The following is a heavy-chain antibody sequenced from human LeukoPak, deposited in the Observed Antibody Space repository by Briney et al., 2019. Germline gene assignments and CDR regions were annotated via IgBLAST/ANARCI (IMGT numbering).Heavy chain of an antibody. D-gene: IGHD3-3*01. CDR1: GYTLTELS. CDR3: AKSFTIFGVVIKGYNWFDP. Sequence: ASVKVSCKVSGYTLTELSTHWVRQAPGTGLEWLGGFDPEDGETIYAQKFQGRVTMTEDTSTDTAYMELSSLRSEDTAVYYCAKSFTIFGVVIKGYNWFDPWGQGTLVTVSS. CDR2: FDPEDGET. J-gene: IGHJ5*02. V-gene: IGHV1-24*01.